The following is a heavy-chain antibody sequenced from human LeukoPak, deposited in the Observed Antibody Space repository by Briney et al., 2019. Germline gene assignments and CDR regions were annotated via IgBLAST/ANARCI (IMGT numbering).Heavy chain of an antibody. D-gene: IGHD3-10*01. CDR1: GGSIRSGGYY. CDR2: IYYSGST. CDR3: ARSPYDGGFGEFNGDY. J-gene: IGHJ4*02. Sequence: PSETLSLTCTVSGGSIRSGGYYWSWIRQHPGKGLEWIGHIYYSGSTSYNPSLKSRVAISVDMSENHFSLKLTSVTAADTAVYYCARSPYDGGFGEFNGDYWGQGTLVTVSS. V-gene: IGHV4-31*03.